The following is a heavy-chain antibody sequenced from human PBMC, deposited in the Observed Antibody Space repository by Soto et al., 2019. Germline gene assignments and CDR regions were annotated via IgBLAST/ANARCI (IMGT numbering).Heavy chain of an antibody. Sequence: QVQLVESGGGVVQPGRSLRLSCAASGFTFSSYAMHWVRQAPGKGLEWVAVISYDGSNKYYADSVKGRFTISRDNSKNTLYLQMSSLRAEDTAVYYCARTPAVAGAPGNYFDYWGQGTLVTVSS. CDR3: ARTPAVAGAPGNYFDY. D-gene: IGHD6-19*01. CDR1: GFTFSSYA. J-gene: IGHJ4*02. V-gene: IGHV3-30-3*01. CDR2: ISYDGSNK.